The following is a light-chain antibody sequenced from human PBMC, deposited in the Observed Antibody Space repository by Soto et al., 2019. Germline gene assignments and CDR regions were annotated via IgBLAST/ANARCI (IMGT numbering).Light chain of an antibody. Sequence: DVQMTQSPSSLSASVGDRLTITFRASQGINTYLNWYQQKPGKAPKLLIYKASSLESGVPSRFSGSESGTEFTLAISSLQPDDFATYYCLQYHSYSGTFGQGTKVDIK. J-gene: IGKJ1*01. V-gene: IGKV1-5*03. CDR1: QGINTY. CDR3: LQYHSYSGT. CDR2: KAS.